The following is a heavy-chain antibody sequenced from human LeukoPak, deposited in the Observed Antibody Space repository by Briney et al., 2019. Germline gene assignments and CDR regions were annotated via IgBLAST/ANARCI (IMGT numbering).Heavy chain of an antibody. V-gene: IGHV1-2*06. CDR3: AREIRRGAGDWFDP. D-gene: IGHD1-26*01. Sequence: ASVKVSCKAFGYSFTGYYIHWVRQAPGQGLEWMGRINPNSGGTNYAQKFQGRVTVTGDTSISTAYMELSRLKSDDTAVYYCAREIRRGAGDWFDPWGQGTLVTVSS. J-gene: IGHJ5*02. CDR1: GYSFTGYY. CDR2: INPNSGGT.